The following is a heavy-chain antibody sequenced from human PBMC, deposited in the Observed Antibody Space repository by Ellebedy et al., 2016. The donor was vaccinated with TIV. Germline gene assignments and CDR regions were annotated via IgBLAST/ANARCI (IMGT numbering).Heavy chain of an antibody. J-gene: IGHJ4*02. CDR3: AGPAEIGTQAFDY. D-gene: IGHD6-13*01. CDR2: IYQDGSVE. V-gene: IGHV3-7*01. CDR1: GSTSSNYW. Sequence: GGSLRPSCPPSGSTSSNYWMIWVRQSPGKALGWVAKIYQDGSVEAYIDSVKARFSISRDTGKKSLYLQMNNLRAEDTAVCYGAGPAEIGTQAFDYWGQGTLVTVSS.